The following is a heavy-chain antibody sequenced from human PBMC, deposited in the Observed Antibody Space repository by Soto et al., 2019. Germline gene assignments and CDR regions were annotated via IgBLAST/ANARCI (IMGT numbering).Heavy chain of an antibody. V-gene: IGHV3-15*07. Sequence: GGSLRLSCAASGFTFSNAWMNWVRQAPGKGLEWVGRIKSKTDGWTTDYAAPVKGRFTISRDDSKNTLYLQMNSLKTEDSAVYYCTTGPHYSNYDDYYYYGMDVWGQGTTVTVSS. CDR1: GFTFSNAW. D-gene: IGHD4-4*01. CDR2: IKSKTDGWTT. J-gene: IGHJ6*02. CDR3: TTGPHYSNYDDYYYYGMDV.